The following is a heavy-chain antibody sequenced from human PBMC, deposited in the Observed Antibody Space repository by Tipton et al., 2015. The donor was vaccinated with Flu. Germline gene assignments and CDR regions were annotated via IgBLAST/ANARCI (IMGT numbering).Heavy chain of an antibody. CDR2: IYYSGST. CDR3: ARGGFDWLSGYYFDY. Sequence: TLSLTCTVSGGSISSGDYYWSWIRQPPGKGLEWIGYIYYSGSTYYNPSLKSRVTISVDTSKNQFSLKLSSVTAADTAVYYCARGGFDWLSGYYFDYWGQGTLVTVSS. V-gene: IGHV4-30-4*01. CDR1: GGSISSGDYY. J-gene: IGHJ4*02. D-gene: IGHD3-9*01.